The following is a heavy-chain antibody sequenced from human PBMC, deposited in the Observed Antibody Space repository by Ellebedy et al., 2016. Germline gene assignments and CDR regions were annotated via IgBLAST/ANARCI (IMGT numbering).Heavy chain of an antibody. D-gene: IGHD3-22*01. CDR1: GFTFNTYA. V-gene: IGHV3-23*01. Sequence: GESLKISXAASGFTFNTYAMNWVRQAPGKGLEWVSSIGGSGTGTYYADSVKGRFTISRDNSKNTLFLQLTSLRVEDRAVYYCAKSVEYGSSGSGYWYYGMDVWGQGTTVTVSS. J-gene: IGHJ6*02. CDR3: AKSVEYGSSGSGYWYYGMDV. CDR2: IGGSGTGT.